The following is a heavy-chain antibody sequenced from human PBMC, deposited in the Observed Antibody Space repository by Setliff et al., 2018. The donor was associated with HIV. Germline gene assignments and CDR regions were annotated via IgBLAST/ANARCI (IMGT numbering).Heavy chain of an antibody. Sequence: GESLKISCAASGFTFSNTWMNWVRQAPGKGLEWVGRIKSKTDGGTTDYAAPVKGRFTISRDDSKNTLYLQMNSLRAEDTGIYYCAKDRNFPNDVFDTWGQGTMVTVSS. CDR3: AKDRNFPNDVFDT. CDR2: IKSKTDGGTT. J-gene: IGHJ3*02. V-gene: IGHV3-15*07. CDR1: GFTFSNTW.